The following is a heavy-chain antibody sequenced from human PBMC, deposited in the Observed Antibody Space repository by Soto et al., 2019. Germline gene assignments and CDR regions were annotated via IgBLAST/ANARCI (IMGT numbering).Heavy chain of an antibody. J-gene: IGHJ6*02. CDR1: GGSISSYY. CDR3: ARRSARKGYYYYGMDV. V-gene: IGHV4-59*01. CDR2: IYYSGST. Sequence: SETLSLTCTVSGGSISSYYWSWIRQPPGKGLEWIGYIYYSGSTNYNPSLKSRVTISVDTSKNQFSLKLSSVTAADTAVYYCARRSARKGYYYYGMDVWGQGTTDTVSS.